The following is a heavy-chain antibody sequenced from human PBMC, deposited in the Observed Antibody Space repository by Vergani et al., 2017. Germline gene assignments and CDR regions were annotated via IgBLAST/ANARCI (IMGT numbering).Heavy chain of an antibody. V-gene: IGHV4-4*02. CDR1: GGSISSSNW. Sequence: QVQLQESGPGLVKPSGTLSLTCAVSGGSISSSNWWSWVRQPPGKGMVWIGEIYHSGSTNYNPSLKSRVTISVDKSKNQFSLKLSSVTAADTAVYYCARGLWFGELNPYYYYGMDVWGQGTTVTVSS. CDR3: ARGLWFGELNPYYYYGMDV. D-gene: IGHD3-10*01. CDR2: IYHSGST. J-gene: IGHJ6*02.